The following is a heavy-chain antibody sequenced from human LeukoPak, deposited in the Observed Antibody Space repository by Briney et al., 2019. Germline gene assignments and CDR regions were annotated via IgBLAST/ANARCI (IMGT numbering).Heavy chain of an antibody. Sequence: GRFLRLSCAASGFTFSSYAMHWVRQAPGKGLEWVAVISYDGSNKYYADSVKGRFTISRDNSKNTLYLQMNSLRAEDTAVYYCAREFASYGEMYPFDYWGQGTLVIVSS. CDR2: ISYDGSNK. CDR1: GFTFSSYA. D-gene: IGHD2-2*01. V-gene: IGHV3-30-3*01. J-gene: IGHJ4*02. CDR3: AREFASYGEMYPFDY.